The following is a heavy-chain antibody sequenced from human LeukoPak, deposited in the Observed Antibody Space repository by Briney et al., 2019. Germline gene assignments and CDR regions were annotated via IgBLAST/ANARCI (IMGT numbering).Heavy chain of an antibody. Sequence: GGSLRLSCAASGLTFSSYSINWVRQAPGKGLVWVSSISSSSSYIYYADSVKGRFTISRDNAKNSLYLQMNSLRAEDTAVYYCARCHGDYAFGCYYYYGMDVWGQGTTVTVSS. D-gene: IGHD4-17*01. CDR1: GLTFSSYS. V-gene: IGHV3-21*01. CDR2: ISSSSSYI. J-gene: IGHJ6*02. CDR3: ARCHGDYAFGCYYYYGMDV.